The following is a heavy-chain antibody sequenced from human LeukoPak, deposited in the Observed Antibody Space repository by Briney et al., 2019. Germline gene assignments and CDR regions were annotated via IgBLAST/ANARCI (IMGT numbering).Heavy chain of an antibody. CDR1: GYSFTSYW. Sequence: GESLKISCKGSGYSFTSYWIGWVRQMPGKGLEWMGIIYPGDSDTRYSPSFQGQVTISADKSISTAYLQWSSLKASDTAMYYCARLPYSSGRYMALDYWGQGTLVTVSS. CDR2: IYPGDSDT. V-gene: IGHV5-51*01. CDR3: ARLPYSSGRYMALDY. J-gene: IGHJ4*02. D-gene: IGHD6-19*01.